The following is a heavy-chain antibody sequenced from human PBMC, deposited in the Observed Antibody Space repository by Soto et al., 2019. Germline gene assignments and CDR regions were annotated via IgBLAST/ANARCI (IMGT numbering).Heavy chain of an antibody. J-gene: IGHJ3*02. CDR3: ARDWGDSSGYYVFAFDI. CDR2: ISSSSSTI. CDR1: GFTFSSYS. D-gene: IGHD3-22*01. V-gene: IGHV3-48*02. Sequence: GESLKISCAASGFTFSSYSMNWVRQAPGKGLEWVSYISSSSSTIYYADSVKGRFTISRDNAKNSLYLQMNSLRDEDTAVYYCARDWGDSSGYYVFAFDIWGQGTMVTVSS.